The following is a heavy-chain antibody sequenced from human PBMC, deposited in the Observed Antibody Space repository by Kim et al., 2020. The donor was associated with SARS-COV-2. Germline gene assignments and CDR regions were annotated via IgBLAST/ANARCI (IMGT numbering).Heavy chain of an antibody. V-gene: IGHV1-69*04. Sequence: SVKVSCKASGGTFSSYAISWVRQAPGQGLEWMGRIIPIFGIANYAQKFQGRVTITADKSTSTAYMELSSLRSEDTAVYYCVRDSWSRRLGYCSGGSCYESGWFDPWGQGTLVTVSS. CDR2: IIPIFGIA. J-gene: IGHJ5*02. CDR3: VRDSWSRRLGYCSGGSCYESGWFDP. D-gene: IGHD2-15*01. CDR1: GGTFSSYA.